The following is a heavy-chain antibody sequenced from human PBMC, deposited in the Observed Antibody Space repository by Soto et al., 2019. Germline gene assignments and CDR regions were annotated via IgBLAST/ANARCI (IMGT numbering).Heavy chain of an antibody. V-gene: IGHV4-31*03. CDR3: AREGDYCSGGSCYRWFDP. CDR1: GGSISSGGYY. D-gene: IGHD2-15*01. Sequence: SETLSLTCTVSGGSISSGGYYWSWIRQHPGKGLEWIGYIYYSGSTYYNPSLKTRVTISLDTSKNQFSLKLSSVTAADTAVYYCAREGDYCSGGSCYRWFDPWGQGPRSPSPQ. CDR2: IYYSGST. J-gene: IGHJ5*02.